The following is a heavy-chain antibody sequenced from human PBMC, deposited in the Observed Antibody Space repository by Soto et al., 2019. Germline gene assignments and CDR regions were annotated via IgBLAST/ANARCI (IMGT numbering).Heavy chain of an antibody. CDR1: VFTFSSYE. Sequence: GSLRLACAASVFTFSSYEMNWVRQAPGKGLEWVSYISSSGSTIYYADSVKGRFTISRDNAKNSLYLQMNSLRAEDTAVYYCVTGSSGTRGEDFWGPGALVTVSS. CDR2: ISSSGSTI. J-gene: IGHJ4*02. CDR3: VTGSSGTRGEDF. V-gene: IGHV3-48*03. D-gene: IGHD3-16*01.